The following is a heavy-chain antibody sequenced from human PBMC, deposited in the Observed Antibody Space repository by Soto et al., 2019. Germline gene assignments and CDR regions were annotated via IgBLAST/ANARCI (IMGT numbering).Heavy chain of an antibody. V-gene: IGHV4-34*01. D-gene: IGHD2-15*01. Sequence: QVQLQQWGAGLLKPSETLSLTCAVYGGSFSGYYWSWIRQPPGKGLEWIGEINHSGSTNYNPSLKRRVTISVDTSKNQFSLKLSSVTAADTAVYYCARGYWSRRAFDIWGQGTMVTVSS. J-gene: IGHJ3*02. CDR3: ARGYWSRRAFDI. CDR2: INHSGST. CDR1: GGSFSGYY.